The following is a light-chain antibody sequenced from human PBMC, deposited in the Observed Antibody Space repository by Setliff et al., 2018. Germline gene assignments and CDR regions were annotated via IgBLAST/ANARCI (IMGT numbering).Light chain of an antibody. CDR3: QSYGGSVSGYV. CDR1: NSDIGAGFG. Sequence: QSVLTQPPSVSGAPGQRVTISCTGSNSDIGAGFGVHWYQQLPGTAPKLLIYGTYNRPSGVPDRFSGSKSGTSASLAITGLQAEDEADYYCQSYGGSVSGYVCGTGTKVTVL. CDR2: GTY. J-gene: IGLJ1*01. V-gene: IGLV1-40*01.